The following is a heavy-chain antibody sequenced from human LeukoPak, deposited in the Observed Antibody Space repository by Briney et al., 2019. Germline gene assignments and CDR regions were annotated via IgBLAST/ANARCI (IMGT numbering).Heavy chain of an antibody. J-gene: IGHJ3*02. CDR1: GFTFSSYW. D-gene: IGHD3-10*01. V-gene: IGHV3-74*01. Sequence: GGSLRLSCGASGFTFSSYWMHWVRQAPGKGLVWVSRINSDGSSTSYADSVKGRFTISRDNAKNTLYLQMNSLRAEDTAVYYCARDGSGSYHDAFDIWGQGTMVTVSS. CDR3: ARDGSGSYHDAFDI. CDR2: INSDGSST.